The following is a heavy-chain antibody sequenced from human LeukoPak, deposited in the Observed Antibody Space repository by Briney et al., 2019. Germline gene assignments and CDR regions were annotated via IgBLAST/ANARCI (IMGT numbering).Heavy chain of an antibody. J-gene: IGHJ4*02. D-gene: IGHD6-19*01. V-gene: IGHV3-64*01. CDR1: GFTFSSYA. CDR2: ISSNGGST. CDR3: ARDLERSTAVAGMGPGDY. Sequence: PGGSLRLSCAASGFTFSSYAMHWVRQAPGKGLEYVSAISSNGGSTYYANSVKGRFTISRDNSKNTLYLQMGSLRAEDMAVYYCARDLERSTAVAGMGPGDYWGQGTLVTVSS.